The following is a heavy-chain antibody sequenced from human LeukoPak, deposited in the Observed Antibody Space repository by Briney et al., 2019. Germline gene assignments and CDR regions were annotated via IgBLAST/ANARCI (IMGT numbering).Heavy chain of an antibody. CDR2: IYYSGST. CDR1: GGSISSSSYY. V-gene: IGHV4-61*05. CDR3: ARVTGDSSSWYLFDY. Sequence: SETLSLTCTVSGGSISSSSYYWGWIRQPPGKGLEWIGYIYYSGSTNYNPSLKSRVTISVDTSKNQFSLKLSSVTAADTAVYYCARVTGDSSSWYLFDYWGQGTLVTVSS. D-gene: IGHD6-13*01. J-gene: IGHJ4*02.